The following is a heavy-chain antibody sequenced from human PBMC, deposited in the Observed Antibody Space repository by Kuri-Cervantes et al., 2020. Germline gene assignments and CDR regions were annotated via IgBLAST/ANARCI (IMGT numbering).Heavy chain of an antibody. J-gene: IGHJ3*02. V-gene: IGHV1-46*01. D-gene: IGHD2-21*01. Sequence: ASVKVSCKASGYTFTGHYMHCVRQAPGQGLEWMGMIGPSGDFTSYAQKFQGRLTMTRDTSTSTDYMELSSLRYDDTAVYYCARERFIDWVDLDAFDIWGQGTVVTVSS. CDR2: IGPSGDFT. CDR1: GYTFTGHY. CDR3: ARERFIDWVDLDAFDI.